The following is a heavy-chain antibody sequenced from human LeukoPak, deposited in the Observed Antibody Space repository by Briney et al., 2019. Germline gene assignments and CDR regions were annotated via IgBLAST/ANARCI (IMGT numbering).Heavy chain of an antibody. J-gene: IGHJ4*02. Sequence: SETLSLTRTVSGGSISSSSYYWGWIRQPPGKGLEWIGSIYYSGSTYYNPSLKSRVTISVDTSKNQFSLKLSSVTAADTAVYYCARKAYGLDYWGQGTQVTVSS. CDR1: GGSISSSSYY. V-gene: IGHV4-39*07. CDR2: IYYSGST. CDR3: ARKAYGLDY. D-gene: IGHD2-21*01.